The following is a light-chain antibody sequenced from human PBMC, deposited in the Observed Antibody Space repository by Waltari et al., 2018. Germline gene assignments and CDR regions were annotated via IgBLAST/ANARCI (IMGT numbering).Light chain of an antibody. Sequence: QSALTQPASVSGSPGQSITISCPGTSRDVGGYNYVSWYQQHPGKAPKLMIYDVNKRPSGVSNRFSGSKSGNTASLTISGLQAEDEAVYYYISYTSSNTWVFGGGTKLTVL. V-gene: IGLV2-14*01. CDR1: SRDVGGYNY. J-gene: IGLJ3*02. CDR2: DVN. CDR3: ISYTSSNTWV.